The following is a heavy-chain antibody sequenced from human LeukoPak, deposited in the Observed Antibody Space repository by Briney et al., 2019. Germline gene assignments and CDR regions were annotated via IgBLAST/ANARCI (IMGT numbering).Heavy chain of an antibody. V-gene: IGHV1-18*01. CDR1: GYTFTSYG. CDR3: ARFQAGDYDSSGYYRSFDY. CDR2: ISAYNGNT. Sequence: ASVKVSCKASGYTFTSYGISWVRQAPGQGLEWMGWISAYNGNTNYAQKLQGRVTMTTDTSTSTAYMELRSLRSDDTAVYYCARFQAGDYDSSGYYRSFDYWGQGTLVTVSS. D-gene: IGHD3-22*01. J-gene: IGHJ4*02.